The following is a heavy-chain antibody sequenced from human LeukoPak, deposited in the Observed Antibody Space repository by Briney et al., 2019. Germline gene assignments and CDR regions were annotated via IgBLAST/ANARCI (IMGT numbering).Heavy chain of an antibody. J-gene: IGHJ4*02. Sequence: GSLRLSCAASGFTFSSNAMSWIRQAPGKGLEWVSAISGSGGSTYYADSVKGRFTISRDNSKNTLYLQMNSLRAEDTAVYYCAKSDDSSGYSPEDYWGQGTLVTVSS. CDR2: ISGSGGST. D-gene: IGHD3-22*01. V-gene: IGHV3-23*01. CDR3: AKSDDSSGYSPEDY. CDR1: GFTFSSNA.